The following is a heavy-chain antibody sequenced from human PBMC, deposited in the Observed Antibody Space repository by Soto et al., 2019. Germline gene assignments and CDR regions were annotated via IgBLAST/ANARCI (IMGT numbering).Heavy chain of an antibody. CDR2: TYYRSKWYN. D-gene: IGHD6-13*01. V-gene: IGHV6-1*01. Sequence: PSQTLSLTCAISGDSVSSNSAAWNWIRQSTSRGLEWLGRTYYRSKWYNDYAVSVKSRITINPDTSKNQFSLQLNSVTPEDTAVYYCAREAAAGSLGVSTSVSLVTSKGYYFDYWGQGTLVTVSS. CDR3: AREAAAGSLGVSTSVSLVTSKGYYFDY. CDR1: GDSVSSNSAA. J-gene: IGHJ4*02.